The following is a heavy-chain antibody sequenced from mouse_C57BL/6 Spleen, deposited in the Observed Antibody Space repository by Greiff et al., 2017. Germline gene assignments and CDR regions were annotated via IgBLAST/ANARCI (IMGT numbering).Heavy chain of an antibody. CDR1: GYTFTDYE. Sequence: QVQLKASGAELVRPGASVTLSCKASGYTFTDYEMHWVKQTPVHGLEWIGAIDPETGGTAYNQKFKGKAILTADKSSSTAYMELRSLTSEDSAVYYCTRADYGSSYVTHYFDYWGQGTTLTVSS. CDR2: IDPETGGT. CDR3: TRADYGSSYVTHYFDY. D-gene: IGHD1-1*01. V-gene: IGHV1-15*01. J-gene: IGHJ2*01.